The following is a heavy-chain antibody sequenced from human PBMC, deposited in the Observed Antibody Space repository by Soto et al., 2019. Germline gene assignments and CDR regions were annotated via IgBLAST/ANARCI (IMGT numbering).Heavy chain of an antibody. CDR3: ARGMWIQLRLDY. V-gene: IGHV4-34*01. Sequence: PSETLSLTCSVYGGSFSGYYWSWIRQPPGKGLEWIGEINHSGSTNYNPSLKSRVTISVDTSKNQFSLKLSSVTAADTAVYYCARGMWIQLRLDYWGQGTLVTVSS. J-gene: IGHJ4*02. D-gene: IGHD5-18*01. CDR1: GGSFSGYY. CDR2: INHSGST.